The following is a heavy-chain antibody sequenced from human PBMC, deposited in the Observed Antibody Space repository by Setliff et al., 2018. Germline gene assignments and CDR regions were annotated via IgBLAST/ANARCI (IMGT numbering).Heavy chain of an antibody. CDR3: ARVRDGL. CDR1: GYTFTGYY. Sequence: GASVKVSCKASGYTFTGYYMHWVQQAPGKGLEWMGRVDPEDGETIYAQKLQGRVTMTRDTSINTAYMELSRLRSDDTAVYYCARVRDGLWGQGTLVTVSS. V-gene: IGHV1-2*06. J-gene: IGHJ4*02. CDR2: VDPEDGET.